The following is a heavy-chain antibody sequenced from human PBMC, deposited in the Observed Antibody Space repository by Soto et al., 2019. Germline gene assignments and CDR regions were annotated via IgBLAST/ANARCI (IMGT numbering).Heavy chain of an antibody. CDR1: SGPSSSHN. D-gene: IGHD1-26*01. V-gene: IGHV4-59*08. J-gene: IGHJ6*02. CDR3: VRQGIDYLHGLVDV. CDR2: VYYTGGT. Sequence: QVHVQQSGPGLVKPSETLSLSCTVSSGPSSSHNWGWIRQPPGRGLEWIGYVYYTGGTSYNPSLKSRVTLSAAPSTNHISLTLSSVTAADPAVYYCVRQGIDYLHGLVDVWGQGTTVSVSS.